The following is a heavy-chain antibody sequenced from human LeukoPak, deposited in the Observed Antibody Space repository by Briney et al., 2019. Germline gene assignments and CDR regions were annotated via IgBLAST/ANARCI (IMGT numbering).Heavy chain of an antibody. CDR2: FDPEDGET. Sequence: GASVKVSCKVPGYTLTELSMHWVRQAPGKGLEWMGGFDPEDGETIYAQKFQGRVTMTEDTSTDTAYMELSSLRSEDTAVYYCATGTSIIQRTYFDYWGQGTLVTVSS. D-gene: IGHD5-24*01. J-gene: IGHJ4*02. CDR3: ATGTSIIQRTYFDY. CDR1: GYTLTELS. V-gene: IGHV1-24*01.